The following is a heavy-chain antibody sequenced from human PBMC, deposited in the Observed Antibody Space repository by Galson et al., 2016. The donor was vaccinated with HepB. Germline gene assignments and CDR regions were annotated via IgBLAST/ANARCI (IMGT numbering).Heavy chain of an antibody. CDR3: VREGEFCGCDCYSGYFHH. Sequence: SLRLSCAASGFTFRNYALHWVRQAPGKGLEWVALVSDGGSVKYYADSVKGRFTISRDNSENTLYLHMSSLRAEDTAVYYCVREGEFCGCDCYSGYFHHWGQGTLVTVSS. V-gene: IGHV3-30*04. J-gene: IGHJ1*01. CDR1: GFTFRNYA. D-gene: IGHD2-21*01. CDR2: VSDGGSVK.